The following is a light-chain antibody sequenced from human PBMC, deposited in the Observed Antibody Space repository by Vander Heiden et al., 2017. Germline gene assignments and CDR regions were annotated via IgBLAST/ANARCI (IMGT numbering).Light chain of an antibody. V-gene: IGKV3-11*01. Sequence: EIVLTQSPATLSLSPGERATLSCRASQSVSNYLAWYQHKPGQAPRLLIYDASNRAAGIQVRFSGSGPGKDFTLTISSLEPKDFAVYYCQQRSNWPPEVTFGGGTKVEIK. J-gene: IGKJ4*01. CDR3: QQRSNWPPEVT. CDR1: QSVSNY. CDR2: DAS.